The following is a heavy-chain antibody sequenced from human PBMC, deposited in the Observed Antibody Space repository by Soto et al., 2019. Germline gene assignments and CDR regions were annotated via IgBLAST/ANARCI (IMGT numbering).Heavy chain of an antibody. Sequence: GASVKVSCKASGYTFTSYYMHWVRQAPGQGLEWMGIINPSGGSTSYAQKFQGRVTMTRDTSKNQFSLKLTSVTAADTAVYYCAKKGYCSNSSCFVGNNWFDPWGQGARVTVSS. CDR3: AKKGYCSNSSCFVGNNWFDP. CDR1: GYTFTSYY. V-gene: IGHV1-46*01. J-gene: IGHJ5*02. D-gene: IGHD2-2*01. CDR2: INPSGGST.